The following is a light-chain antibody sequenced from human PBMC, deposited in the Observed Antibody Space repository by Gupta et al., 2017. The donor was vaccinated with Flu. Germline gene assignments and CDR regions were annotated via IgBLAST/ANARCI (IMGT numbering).Light chain of an antibody. J-gene: IGLJ3*02. CDR3: ETWASSLSGWV. CDR1: SSKIRNKY. CDR2: ENN. V-gene: IGLV1-51*02. Sequence: ISCSGSSSKIRNKYVSWYQQLQGTAPNLLFYENNKRPSGIPDRFSGSRSDTSATLTITGLQTGDEAEDYCETWASSLSGWVFGGGTKLTVL.